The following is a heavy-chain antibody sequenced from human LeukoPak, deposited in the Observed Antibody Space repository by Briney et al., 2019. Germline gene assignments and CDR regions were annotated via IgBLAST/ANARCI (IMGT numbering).Heavy chain of an antibody. D-gene: IGHD6-19*01. Sequence: PSETLSLTCTVSGGSISSYYWNWIRQPPGKGLEWIGYIYYSGITNYNPSLKSRVTISVDTSKSQFSLKLSSVTAADTAVYYCASRWGQWLVWGQGTLVTVSS. V-gene: IGHV4-59*01. CDR2: IYYSGIT. J-gene: IGHJ4*02. CDR1: GGSISSYY. CDR3: ASRWGQWLV.